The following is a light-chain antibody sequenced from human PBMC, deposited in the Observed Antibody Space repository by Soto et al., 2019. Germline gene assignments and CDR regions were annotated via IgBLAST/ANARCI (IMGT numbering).Light chain of an antibody. Sequence: EIVLTQSPGTLSLSPGERATLSCTASQSVSSSYLAWYQQKPGQAPRLLIYGASSRATGIPDRFSGSGSGTDFTLTISRLEPEDFAVYYCQQYGSPPYTFGQGTKLEIK. CDR3: QQYGSPPYT. CDR1: QSVSSSY. CDR2: GAS. V-gene: IGKV3-20*01. J-gene: IGKJ2*01.